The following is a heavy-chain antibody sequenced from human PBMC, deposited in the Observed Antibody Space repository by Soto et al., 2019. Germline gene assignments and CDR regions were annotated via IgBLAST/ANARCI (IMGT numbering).Heavy chain of an antibody. CDR3: ATLGPCSGGTCYSRPLDN. Sequence: QAHLQQSGAEVKKPGASVKVSCEASGYNFATTSIAWVRQAPGQGLEWMGWITPYNGDTNYEQKLQGRVTMTTGTSTNTAHMEVRSLRSDDTAVYYCATLGPCSGGTCYSRPLDNWGQGTLVTVSS. V-gene: IGHV1-18*01. J-gene: IGHJ4*02. CDR1: GYNFATTS. D-gene: IGHD2-15*01. CDR2: ITPYNGDT.